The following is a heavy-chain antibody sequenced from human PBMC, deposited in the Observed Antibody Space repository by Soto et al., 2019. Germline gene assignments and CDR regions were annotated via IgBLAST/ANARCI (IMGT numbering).Heavy chain of an antibody. CDR1: GYSFTTYW. CDR3: ARARASTPRLDDPCDS. V-gene: IGHV5-51*01. Sequence: PGESLKISCKGSGYSFTTYWLAWWRQMPGKGLEYMGIIYPGDSDTRYSPSFQGQVTISADKSINIAYLQWTSLKASDTAISYCARARASTPRLDDPCDSWGQGTMVTASS. D-gene: IGHD1-1*01. J-gene: IGHJ3*02. CDR2: IYPGDSDT.